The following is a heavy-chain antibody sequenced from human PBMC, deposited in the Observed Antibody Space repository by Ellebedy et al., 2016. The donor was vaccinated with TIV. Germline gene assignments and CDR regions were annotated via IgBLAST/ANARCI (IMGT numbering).Heavy chain of an antibody. Sequence: MPSETLSLTCTVSGGSISSYYWSWIRQPPGKGLEWIGYIYYSGSTNYNPSLKSRVTISVDTSKNQFSLKLSSVTAADTAVYYCARWTKNWFDPWGQGTLVTVSS. CDR3: ARWTKNWFDP. CDR1: GGSISSYY. J-gene: IGHJ5*02. V-gene: IGHV4-59*01. D-gene: IGHD3/OR15-3a*01. CDR2: IYYSGST.